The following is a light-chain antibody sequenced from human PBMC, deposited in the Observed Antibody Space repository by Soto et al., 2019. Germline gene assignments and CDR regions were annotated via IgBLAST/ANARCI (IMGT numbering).Light chain of an antibody. Sequence: QSSLTKSASLSGSPGQSITISCTGTSSDVGGYNYVSWYQQHPGKAPKLMIYEVSNRPSGVSNRFSGSKSGNTASLTISGLQAEDEADYYCSSYTSSSSYVFGTGTKVTVL. CDR1: SSDVGGYNY. J-gene: IGLJ1*01. V-gene: IGLV2-14*01. CDR2: EVS. CDR3: SSYTSSSSYV.